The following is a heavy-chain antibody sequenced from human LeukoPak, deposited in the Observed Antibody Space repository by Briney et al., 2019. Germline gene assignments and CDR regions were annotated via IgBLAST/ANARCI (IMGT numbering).Heavy chain of an antibody. J-gene: IGHJ5*02. CDR2: IYYSGST. CDR3: AREYSSSSGVHP. CDR1: GGSISSGGYY. V-gene: IGHV4-61*08. D-gene: IGHD6-6*01. Sequence: PSETLSLTCTVSGGSISSGGYYWSWIRQHPGKGLEWIGYIYYSGSTNYNPSLKSRVTMSVDTSKNQFSLKLSSVTAADTAVYYCAREYSSSSGVHPWGQGTLVTVSS.